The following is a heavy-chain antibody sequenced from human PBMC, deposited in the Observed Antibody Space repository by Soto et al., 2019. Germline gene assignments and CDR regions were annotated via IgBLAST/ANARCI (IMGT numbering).Heavy chain of an antibody. J-gene: IGHJ3*02. CDR1: GFTFSSYA. V-gene: IGHV3-23*01. D-gene: IGHD2-15*01. CDR3: ARDRYCSGGSCYSEWAYDI. CDR2: ISGSGGST. Sequence: EVQLLESGGGLVQPGGSLRLSCAASGFTFSSYAMSWVRQAPGKGLEWVSAISGSGGSTYYADSVKGRFTISRDNSKNTLYLQMNSLRAEDTAVYYCARDRYCSGGSCYSEWAYDIRGQGTMVTVSS.